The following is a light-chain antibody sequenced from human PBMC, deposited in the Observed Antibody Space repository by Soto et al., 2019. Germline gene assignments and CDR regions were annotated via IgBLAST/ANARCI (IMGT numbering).Light chain of an antibody. V-gene: IGLV1-40*01. CDR1: SSKIGAGYD. Sequence: QSVLTQPPSVSRAPGGRGPNSNTGSSSKIGAGYDVHWYQQLPGTAPKLLIYGNSNRPSGVPDRFSGSKSGTSASLAITGLQAEDEADYYCQSYDSSLSALYVFGTGTKVTVL. CDR3: QSYDSSLSALYV. CDR2: GNS. J-gene: IGLJ1*01.